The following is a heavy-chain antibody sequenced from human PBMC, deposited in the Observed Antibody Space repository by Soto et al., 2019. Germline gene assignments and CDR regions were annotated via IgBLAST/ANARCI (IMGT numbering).Heavy chain of an antibody. CDR3: ATVSVTKSGYYYYMDV. V-gene: IGHV4-39*01. CDR2: IYYSGST. J-gene: IGHJ6*03. D-gene: IGHD4-17*01. CDR1: GGSISSSSYY. Sequence: SETLSLTCTVSGGSISSSSYYWGWIRQPPGKGLEWIGSIYYSGSTYYNPSLKSRVTISVDTSKNQFSLKLSSVTAADTAVYYCATVSVTKSGYYYYMDVWGKGTTVTVSS.